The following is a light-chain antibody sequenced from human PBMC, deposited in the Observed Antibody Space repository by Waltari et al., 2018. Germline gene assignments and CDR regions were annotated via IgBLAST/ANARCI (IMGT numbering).Light chain of an antibody. CDR3: QSFDTSLSGATV. V-gene: IGLV1-40*01. Sequence: QSVLTQPPSVSGAPGQRVTISCTGSISNIGAGYDVHWYQQLPGTAPKLLIYRNNNRPSGGPDRCSGSKSGPSASLAITGLQAEDEADYYCQSFDTSLSGATVFGGGTKLTVL. J-gene: IGLJ3*02. CDR1: ISNIGAGYD. CDR2: RNN.